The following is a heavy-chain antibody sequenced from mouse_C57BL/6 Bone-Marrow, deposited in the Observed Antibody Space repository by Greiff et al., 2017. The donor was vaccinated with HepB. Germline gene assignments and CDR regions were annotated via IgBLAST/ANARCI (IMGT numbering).Heavy chain of an antibody. CDR2: IYPGSGNT. CDR3: ARDNLLLQYRYFEV. D-gene: IGHD1-1*01. V-gene: IGHV1-76*01. CDR1: GYTFTDYY. Sequence: VQLQQSGAELVRPGASVKLSCKASGYTFTDYYINWVKQRPGQGLEWIARIYPGSGNTYYNEKFKGKATLTADKSSSTAYMQLSSLTSEDSAFYVCARDNLLLQYRYFEVWGTGTTVTVSS. J-gene: IGHJ1*03.